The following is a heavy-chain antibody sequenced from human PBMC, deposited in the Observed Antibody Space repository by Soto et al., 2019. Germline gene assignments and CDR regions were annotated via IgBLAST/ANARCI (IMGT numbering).Heavy chain of an antibody. CDR3: ARAEGSSWASDYYYYGMDV. CDR1: GYTFTSYA. D-gene: IGHD6-13*01. V-gene: IGHV1-3*01. CDR2: INAGNGNT. Sequence: ASVKVSCKASGYTFTSYAMHWVRQAPGQRLEWMGWINAGNGNTKYSQKFQGRVTITRDTSASTAYMELSSLRSEDTAVYYCARAEGSSWASDYYYYGMDVWGQGTTVTVSS. J-gene: IGHJ6*02.